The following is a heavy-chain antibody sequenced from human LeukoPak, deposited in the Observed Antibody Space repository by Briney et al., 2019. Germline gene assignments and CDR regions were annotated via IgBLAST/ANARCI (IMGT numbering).Heavy chain of an antibody. V-gene: IGHV1-2*02. D-gene: IGHD3-22*01. J-gene: IGHJ5*02. CDR1: GYTFSDYY. Sequence: ASVKVTCKASGYTFSDYYVHWVRQAPGQGLEWMGWINPDSGGTDYAQKFQGRVALTRDTSISTAYMDLSSLTSDDTAVYYCATSGYYADNWFDPWGQGTLVTVSS. CDR3: ATSGYYADNWFDP. CDR2: INPDSGGT.